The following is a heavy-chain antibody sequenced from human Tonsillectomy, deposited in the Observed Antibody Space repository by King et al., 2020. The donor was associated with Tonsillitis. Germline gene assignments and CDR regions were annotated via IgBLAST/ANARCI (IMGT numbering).Heavy chain of an antibody. CDR2: ISWDGGST. J-gene: IGHJ4*02. V-gene: IGHV3-43*01. CDR1: GFTFDDYT. D-gene: IGHD5-18*01. CDR3: AKGSGYSYGGYFDY. Sequence: VQLVESGGVVVQPGGSLRLSCAASGFTFDDYTMHWVRQAPGKGLEWVSLISWDGGSTYYADSVKGRFTISRDNSKNSLYLQMNSLRTEDTALYYCAKGSGYSYGGYFDYWGQGTLVTVSS.